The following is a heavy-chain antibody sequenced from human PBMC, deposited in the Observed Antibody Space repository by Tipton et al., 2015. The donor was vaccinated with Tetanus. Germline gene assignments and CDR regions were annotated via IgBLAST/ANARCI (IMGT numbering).Heavy chain of an antibody. CDR3: ARDGARGQQLGAY. Sequence: QVQLVQSGAEVKKPGASVKVSCKASGYTFTSYAMHWVRQAPGQRLEWMGWINAGNGNTKYSQKFQGRVTITRDTSASTAYMELSSLRSEDTAVYYCARDGARGQQLGAYWGQGTLVTVSS. V-gene: IGHV1-3*01. CDR1: GYTFTSYA. D-gene: IGHD6-13*01. J-gene: IGHJ4*02. CDR2: INAGNGNT.